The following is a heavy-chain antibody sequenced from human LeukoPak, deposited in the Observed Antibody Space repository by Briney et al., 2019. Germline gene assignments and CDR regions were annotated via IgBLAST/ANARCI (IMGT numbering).Heavy chain of an antibody. J-gene: IGHJ5*02. Sequence: SETLSLTCTVSGGSISSSSYYWGWIRQHPGKGLEWIGSIYYSGSTYYNPSLKSRVTISVDTSKNQFSLKLSSVTAADTAVYYCARTLWFGELLYDWFDPWGQGTLVTVSS. CDR3: ARTLWFGELLYDWFDP. V-gene: IGHV4-39*01. CDR1: GGSISSSSYY. D-gene: IGHD3-10*01. CDR2: IYYSGST.